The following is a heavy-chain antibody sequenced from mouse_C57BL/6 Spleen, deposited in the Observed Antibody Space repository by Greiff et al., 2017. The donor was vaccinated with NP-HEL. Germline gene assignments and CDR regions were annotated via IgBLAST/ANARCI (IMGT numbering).Heavy chain of an antibody. CDR1: GYAFSSYW. J-gene: IGHJ3*01. D-gene: IGHD3-2*02. CDR2: IYPGDGDT. V-gene: IGHV1-80*01. CDR3: ARGQAAQATWFAY. Sequence: VQLQQSGAELVKPGASVKISCKASGYAFSSYWMNWVKQRPGKGLEWIGQIYPGDGDTNYNGKFKGKATLTADKSSSTAYMQLSSLTSEDSAVYFCARGQAAQATWFAYWGQGTLVTVSA.